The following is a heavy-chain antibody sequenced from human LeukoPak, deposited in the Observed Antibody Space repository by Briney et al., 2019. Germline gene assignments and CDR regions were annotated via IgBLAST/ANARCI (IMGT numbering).Heavy chain of an antibody. CDR3: ARAYSYGSRFRY. CDR1: GGSFSGYY. Sequence: SETLSLTCAVYGGSFSGYYWSWIRQPPRKGLEWIGEINHSGSPNYNPPLKSQVTIPVVTSKNQFSLRLSSVTAADTAVYYCARAYSYGSRFRYWRQGTLVSVS. CDR2: INHSGSP. V-gene: IGHV4-34*01. J-gene: IGHJ4*02. D-gene: IGHD5-18*01.